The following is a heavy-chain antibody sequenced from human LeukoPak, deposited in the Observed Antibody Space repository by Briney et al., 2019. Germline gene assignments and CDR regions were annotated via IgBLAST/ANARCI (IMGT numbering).Heavy chain of an antibody. D-gene: IGHD3-10*01. J-gene: IGHJ4*02. Sequence: GGSLRLSCAASGFTFSSYAMSWVRQAPGKGLEWVSAISGSGGSKYYADSVEGRFTISRDNSKNTLYLQMNSLRADDTAVYYCAKDLIPTYGSGSYSVYWGQGTLVTVSS. CDR3: AKDLIPTYGSGSYSVY. CDR2: ISGSGGSK. V-gene: IGHV3-23*01. CDR1: GFTFSSYA.